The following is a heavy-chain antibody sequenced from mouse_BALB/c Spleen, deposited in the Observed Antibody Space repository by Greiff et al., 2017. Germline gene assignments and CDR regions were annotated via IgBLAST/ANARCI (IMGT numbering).Heavy chain of an antibody. CDR2: INPSNGRT. V-gene: IGHV1S81*02. D-gene: IGHD3-3*01. CDR1: SCSSYW. Sequence: SCSSYWMHWVKQRPGQGLEWIGEINPSNGRTNYNEKFKSKATLTVDKSSSTAYMQLSSLTSEDSAVYFCARRRRDEDAMDYWGQGTSVTVSS. J-gene: IGHJ4*01. CDR3: ARRRRDEDAMDY.